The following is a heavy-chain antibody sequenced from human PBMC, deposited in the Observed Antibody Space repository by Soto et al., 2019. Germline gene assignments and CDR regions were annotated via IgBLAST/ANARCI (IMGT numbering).Heavy chain of an antibody. J-gene: IGHJ3*02. D-gene: IGHD3-22*01. Sequence: GGSLRLSCASPGFTFSSYGMRWVRQAPGKGLEWVAVIWYDGSNKYYADSVKGRFTISRDNSKNTLYLQMNSLRAEDTAVYYCARGLPNYYDSSGYSGYAFDIWGQGTMVTVSS. CDR2: IWYDGSNK. V-gene: IGHV3-33*01. CDR1: GFTFSSYG. CDR3: ARGLPNYYDSSGYSGYAFDI.